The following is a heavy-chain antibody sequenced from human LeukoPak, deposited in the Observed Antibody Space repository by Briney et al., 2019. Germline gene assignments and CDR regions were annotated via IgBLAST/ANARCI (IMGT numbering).Heavy chain of an antibody. Sequence: ASVKVSCKASGYTFTGYYMHWVRQAPGQGLEWMGWINPNSGCTNYAQKFQGRVTMTRDTSISTAYMELSRLRSDDTAVYYCARDNDSRDPPHFDYWGQGTLVTVSS. CDR3: ARDNDSRDPPHFDY. D-gene: IGHD3-16*01. V-gene: IGHV1-2*02. CDR1: GYTFTGYY. CDR2: INPNSGCT. J-gene: IGHJ4*02.